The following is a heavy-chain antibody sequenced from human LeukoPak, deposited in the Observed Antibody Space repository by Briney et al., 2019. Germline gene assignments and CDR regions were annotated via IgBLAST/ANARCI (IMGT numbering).Heavy chain of an antibody. CDR3: ARTYYDFWSGYSSFDY. D-gene: IGHD3-3*01. V-gene: IGHV4-59*01. J-gene: IGHJ4*02. Sequence: PSETLSLTCTVSGGSISSYYWSWIRQPPGQGLEWIGYIYYSGSTNYNPSLKSRVTISVDTSKNQFSLKLSSVTAADTAVYYCARTYYDFWSGYSSFDYWGQGTLVTVSS. CDR1: GGSISSYY. CDR2: IYYSGST.